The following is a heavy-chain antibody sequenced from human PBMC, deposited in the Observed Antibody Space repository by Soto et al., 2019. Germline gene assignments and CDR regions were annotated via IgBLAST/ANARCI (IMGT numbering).Heavy chain of an antibody. J-gene: IGHJ4*02. V-gene: IGHV1-69*01. Sequence: QVQLVQSGAEVKKPGSSVKVSCKASGGTFSSYAISWVRQAPGQGLKWMGGIIPIFGTANYAQKFQGRVTITADESTSTAYMELSSLRSEDTAVYYCARDSYPGIAAAKGSYWGQGTLVTVSS. D-gene: IGHD6-13*01. CDR1: GGTFSSYA. CDR3: ARDSYPGIAAAKGSY. CDR2: IIPIFGTA.